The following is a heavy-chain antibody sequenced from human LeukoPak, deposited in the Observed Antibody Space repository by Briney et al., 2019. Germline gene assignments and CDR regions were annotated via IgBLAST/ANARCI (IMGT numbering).Heavy chain of an antibody. CDR2: IDPSDSYT. CDR1: GYSFTSYW. V-gene: IGHV5-10-1*01. Sequence: GESLKISCKGSGYSFTSYWISWVRQMPGKGLEWMGRIDPSDSYTNYSPSFQGHVTISADKSISTAYLQWSSLKAPDPAMYYCARHLKRRGYFDYWGQGTLVTVPS. CDR3: ARHLKRRGYFDY. D-gene: IGHD3-10*01. J-gene: IGHJ4*02.